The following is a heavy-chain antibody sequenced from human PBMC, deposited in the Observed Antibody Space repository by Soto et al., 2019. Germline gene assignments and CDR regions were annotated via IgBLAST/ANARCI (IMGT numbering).Heavy chain of an antibody. D-gene: IGHD2-2*02. CDR1: GFTFSTYS. Sequence: GGSLRLSCVGSGFTFSTYSINWVRQAPGKGLEWVSSISSRSDIYYADSVKGRFTISRDNAKNSVSLQMNSLRAEDTAAYYCAREYTAWPLAYGLDVWGQGTTVTVSS. J-gene: IGHJ6*02. V-gene: IGHV3-21*01. CDR3: AREYTAWPLAYGLDV. CDR2: ISSRSDI.